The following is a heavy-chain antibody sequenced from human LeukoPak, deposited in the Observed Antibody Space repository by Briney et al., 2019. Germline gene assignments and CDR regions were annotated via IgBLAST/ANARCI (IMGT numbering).Heavy chain of an antibody. CDR3: ARGDIAAGGAPFDY. D-gene: IGHD6-13*01. CDR2: INHSGST. V-gene: IGHV4-34*01. Sequence: SETLSLTCAVYGGSFSGYYWSWIRQPPGRGLEWIGEINHSGSTSYSASLKSRVTISVGTSKNQFSLKLNSVTAADTAVYYCARGDIAAGGAPFDYWGQGTLVTVSS. CDR1: GGSFSGYY. J-gene: IGHJ4*02.